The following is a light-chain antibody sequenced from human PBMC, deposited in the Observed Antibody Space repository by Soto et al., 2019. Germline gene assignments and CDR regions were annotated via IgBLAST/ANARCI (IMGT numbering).Light chain of an antibody. CDR2: GAS. CDR1: QSVTNNY. Sequence: VTPAPGALALSPGGRATLSFRARQSVTNNYLAWYQKKPGQAPRVPISGASNGATCIPDRVSGSGSGTDFTLTISRLEPEDFAVYYCQQYARSPFTFGQGTELEIK. CDR3: QQYARSPFT. J-gene: IGKJ2*01. V-gene: IGKV3-20*01.